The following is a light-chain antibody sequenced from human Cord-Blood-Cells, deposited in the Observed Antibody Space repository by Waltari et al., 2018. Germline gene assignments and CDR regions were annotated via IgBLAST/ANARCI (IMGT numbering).Light chain of an antibody. CDR3: QQYYSTPFT. Sequence: DIVMTESPDSLAVSLGERATINCKSSQSVLYSTTNKNYLAWYQQKPVQPPKLLIYWASTRQSGVPDVFSGSGSGTHFTLTISSLQAEDVAVYYCQQYYSTPFTFGQGTKLEIK. CDR2: WAS. CDR1: QSVLYSTTNKNY. V-gene: IGKV4-1*01. J-gene: IGKJ2*01.